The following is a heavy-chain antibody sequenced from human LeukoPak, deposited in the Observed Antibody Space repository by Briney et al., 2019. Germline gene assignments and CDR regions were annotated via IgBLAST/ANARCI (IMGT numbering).Heavy chain of an antibody. J-gene: IGHJ6*03. V-gene: IGHV3-7*01. Sequence: GGSLRLSCAASGSTFSSYEMNWVRQAPGKELEWVANIKQDGSEKYYVDSVKGRFTISRDNAKNSLYLQMNSPRAEDTAVYYCARDLSMRYYDSSGYYYYYYMDVWGKGTTVTISS. CDR3: ARDLSMRYYDSSGYYYYYYMDV. D-gene: IGHD3-22*01. CDR2: IKQDGSEK. CDR1: GSTFSSYE.